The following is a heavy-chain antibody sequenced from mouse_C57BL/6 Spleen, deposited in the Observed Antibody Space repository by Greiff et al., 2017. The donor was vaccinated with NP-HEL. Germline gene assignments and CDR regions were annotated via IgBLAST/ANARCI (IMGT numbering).Heavy chain of an antibody. CDR1: GFNIKDDY. CDR2: IDPENGDT. CDR3: TTRGDYDVGGYGDY. D-gene: IGHD2-4*01. V-gene: IGHV14-4*01. J-gene: IGHJ4*01. Sequence: EVQLQQSGAELVRPGASVKLSCTASGFNIKDDYMHWVKQRPEQGLEWIGWIDPENGDTEYASKFQGKATITADTSSNTAYLQLSSLTSEDTAVYYCTTRGDYDVGGYGDYWGQGTSVTVSS.